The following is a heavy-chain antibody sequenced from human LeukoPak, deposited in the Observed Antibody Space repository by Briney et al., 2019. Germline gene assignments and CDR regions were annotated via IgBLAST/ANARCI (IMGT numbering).Heavy chain of an antibody. CDR3: ARDHSDWAQIFGVVIPDAFDI. CDR2: IKQDGSEK. D-gene: IGHD3-3*01. Sequence: PGGSLRLSCAASGFTFSSYWMSWVRQAPGKGLEWVANIKQDGSEKYYVDSVKGRFTISRDNAKNLLYLQMNSLRAEDTAVYYCARDHSDWAQIFGVVIPDAFDIWGQGTMVTVSS. CDR1: GFTFSSYW. V-gene: IGHV3-7*01. J-gene: IGHJ3*02.